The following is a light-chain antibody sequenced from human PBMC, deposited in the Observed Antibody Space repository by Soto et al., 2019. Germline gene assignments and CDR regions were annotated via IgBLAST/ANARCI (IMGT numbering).Light chain of an antibody. CDR2: GNS. V-gene: IGLV1-40*01. CDR3: QSYDSSLSAPV. Sequence: QSVLTQPPSVSGAPGQRVTISCTGSSSNIGAGYDVHWYQQLPGTAPKLLIYGNSNRPSGVPDRLSGSKSGTSASLAITGLQAEDEVDYYCQSYDSSLSAPVFGTGTKLTVL. CDR1: SSNIGAGYD. J-gene: IGLJ1*01.